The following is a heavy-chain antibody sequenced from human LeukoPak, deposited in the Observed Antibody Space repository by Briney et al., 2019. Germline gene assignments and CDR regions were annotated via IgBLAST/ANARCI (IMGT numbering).Heavy chain of an antibody. CDR3: ARDTGYSSSWLV. CDR2: IYISGST. CDR1: GGSISSYY. D-gene: IGHD6-13*01. J-gene: IGHJ6*04. Sequence: SETLSLTCTVSGGSISSYYWSWIRQPPGKGLEWIGRIYISGSTNYNPSLKSRVTISVNTSQNKFSLKLSSLTAPDTAVYYCARDTGYSSSWLVWGKGTTVTISS. V-gene: IGHV4-4*07.